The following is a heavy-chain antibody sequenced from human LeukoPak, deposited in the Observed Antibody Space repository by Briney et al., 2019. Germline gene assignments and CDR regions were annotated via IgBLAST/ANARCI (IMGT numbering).Heavy chain of an antibody. J-gene: IGHJ4*02. Sequence: GGSLRLSCAASGFSFSSYWMSWVRQAPGKGLEWVANIKQDGSQKYYVDSVKGRFTVSRDNAKNSLYLQMNSLRAEDTAVYYCTREWNYYDNSGSYGEYWGQGTLVTVSS. CDR3: TREWNYYDNSGSYGEY. CDR2: IKQDGSQK. V-gene: IGHV3-7*04. CDR1: GFSFSSYW. D-gene: IGHD3-22*01.